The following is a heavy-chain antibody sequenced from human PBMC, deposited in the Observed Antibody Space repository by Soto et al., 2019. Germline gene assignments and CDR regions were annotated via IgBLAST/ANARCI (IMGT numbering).Heavy chain of an antibody. J-gene: IGHJ6*02. Sequence: PSETLSLTCTVSGGSISSYYWSWIRQPPGKGLEWIGYIYYSGSTNYNPSLKSRVTISVDTSKNQFSLKLRSVTAADTAVYYCAREDSTEGGMDVWGQGTTVTVSS. D-gene: IGHD4-17*01. CDR1: GGSISSYY. CDR2: IYYSGST. V-gene: IGHV4-59*12. CDR3: AREDSTEGGMDV.